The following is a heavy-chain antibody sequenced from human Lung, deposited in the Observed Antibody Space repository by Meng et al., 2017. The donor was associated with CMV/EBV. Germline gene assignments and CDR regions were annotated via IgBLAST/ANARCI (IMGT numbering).Heavy chain of an antibody. Sequence: TXSLTXXVYGGSFIGYYWSWIRQPPGKGLEWIGEINHSGSTNYNPSLKSRVTISVDTSKNQFSLKLSSVTAADTAVYYCARGKGIEDFSTISSFDYWGQGXLVTVSS. V-gene: IGHV4-34*01. D-gene: IGHD3-3*01. CDR2: INHSGST. CDR3: ARGKGIEDFSTISSFDY. CDR1: GGSFIGYY. J-gene: IGHJ4*02.